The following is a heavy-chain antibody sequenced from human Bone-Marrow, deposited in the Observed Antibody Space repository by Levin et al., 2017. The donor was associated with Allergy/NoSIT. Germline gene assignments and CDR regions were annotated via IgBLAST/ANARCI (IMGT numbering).Heavy chain of an antibody. CDR3: ARTCYGVQGFFDY. CDR2: IKRNGSER. V-gene: IGHV3-7*01. CDR1: GFIFTNHW. D-gene: IGHD4-17*01. Sequence: GESLKISCAASGFIFTNHWMTWVRQAPGKGLEWVADIKRNGSERFYLDSVKGRFTISRDNAKNSLFLQMNSLRAEDTAVYYCARTCYGVQGFFDYWGQGILVTVSS. J-gene: IGHJ4*02.